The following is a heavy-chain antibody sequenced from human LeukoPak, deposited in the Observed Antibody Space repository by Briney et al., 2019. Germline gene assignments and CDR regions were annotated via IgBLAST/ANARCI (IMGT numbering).Heavy chain of an antibody. Sequence: SVKVSCKASGGTFSSYAISWVRQAPGQGLGWMGRINPILGIANYAQKFQGRVTITADKSTSTAYMELSSLRSEDTAVYYCASRAESGYYDYWGQGTLVTVSS. CDR1: GGTFSSYA. CDR3: ASRAESGYYDY. J-gene: IGHJ4*02. CDR2: INPILGIA. D-gene: IGHD3-22*01. V-gene: IGHV1-69*04.